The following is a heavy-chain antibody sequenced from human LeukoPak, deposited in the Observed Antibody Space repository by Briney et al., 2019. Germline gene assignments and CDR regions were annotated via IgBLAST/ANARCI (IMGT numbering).Heavy chain of an antibody. CDR3: ARGSYGSGSSFGY. D-gene: IGHD3-10*01. V-gene: IGHV3-21*01. CDR2: ISSSSSYI. Sequence: GGSLRLSCAASGFTFSSYSMNWVRQAPGKWLEWVSSISSSSSYIYYADSVKGRFTISRDNAKNSLYLQMNSLRAEDTAVYYCARGSYGSGSSFGYWGQGTLVTVSS. J-gene: IGHJ4*02. CDR1: GFTFSSYS.